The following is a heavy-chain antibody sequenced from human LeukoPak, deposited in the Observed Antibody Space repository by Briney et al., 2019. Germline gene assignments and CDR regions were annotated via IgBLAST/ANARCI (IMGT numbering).Heavy chain of an antibody. V-gene: IGHV3-74*01. CDR3: ARDQGNDDWFDP. CDR1: GFTVSSNY. Sequence: PGGSLRLSCAASGFTVSSNYMSWVRQAPGKGLVWVSRINSDGSSTNYADSVKGRFTISRDNAKNTLYLQMNSLRAEDTAVYYCARDQGNDDWFDPWGQGTLVIVSS. J-gene: IGHJ5*02. CDR2: INSDGSST. D-gene: IGHD1-1*01.